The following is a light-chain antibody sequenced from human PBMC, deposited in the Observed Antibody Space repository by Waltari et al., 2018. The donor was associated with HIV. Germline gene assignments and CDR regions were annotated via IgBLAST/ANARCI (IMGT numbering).Light chain of an antibody. J-gene: IGLJ2*01. Sequence: QAVVTQEPSLSVPPGGTVTFTCASFTGRVTTTHYPYWFQQKAGQAPRTPIYDGDTRHPRTPGRFAGSITEGKAALTLTGAQPEDEATYHCLLSFHTVRVFGGGT. CDR3: LLSFHTVRV. CDR1: TGRVTTTHY. V-gene: IGLV7-46*01. CDR2: DGD.